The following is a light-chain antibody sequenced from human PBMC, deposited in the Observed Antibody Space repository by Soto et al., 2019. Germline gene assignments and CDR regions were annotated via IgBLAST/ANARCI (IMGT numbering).Light chain of an antibody. CDR1: SSDVGGYNY. CDR2: DVS. CDR3: RSYTSSISYV. V-gene: IGLV2-14*03. Sequence: QSVLTQPASVSGSPGQSITISCTGTSSDVGGYNYVSWYQSHPGEAPKLIIYDVSNRPSGVSDRFSGSKSGNTASLTISGLQAEDEADYYCRSYTSSISYVFGTGTKVTVL. J-gene: IGLJ1*01.